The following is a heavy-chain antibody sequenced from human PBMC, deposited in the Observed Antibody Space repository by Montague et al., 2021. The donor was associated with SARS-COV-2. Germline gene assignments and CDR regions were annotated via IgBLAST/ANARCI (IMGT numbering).Heavy chain of an antibody. CDR2: INHGGST. CDR1: GGSFSGYY. J-gene: IGHJ6*03. V-gene: IGHV4-34*01. CDR3: ARLRDGVVPSPILGVGPYYSYYYMDV. Sequence: SETLSLTCAVYGGSFSGYYWNWIRQPPGKGLEWIGEINHGGSTKYSPSLKSRLTISADTSKNQFSLKLTSVAAAGTAVYYCARLRDGVVPSPILGVGPYYSYYYMDVWGRGTTVTVSS. D-gene: IGHD3-10*01.